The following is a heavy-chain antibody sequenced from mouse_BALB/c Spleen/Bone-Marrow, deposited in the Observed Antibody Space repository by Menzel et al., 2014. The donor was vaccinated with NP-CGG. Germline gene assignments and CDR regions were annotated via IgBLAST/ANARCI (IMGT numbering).Heavy chain of an antibody. J-gene: IGHJ2*01. CDR1: GFSLTSYG. CDR3: AGNPYFDY. CDR2: IWAGGST. V-gene: IGHV2-9*02. D-gene: IGHD6-1*01. Sequence: VQLQQSGPGLVAPSQSLSITCTVSGFSLTSYGVHWVRQPPGKGLEWLGVIWAGGSTNYNSALMSRLSISKDNSKSQVLLKMTSLQTDDTAMYYCAGNPYFDYWGQGTTLTVSS.